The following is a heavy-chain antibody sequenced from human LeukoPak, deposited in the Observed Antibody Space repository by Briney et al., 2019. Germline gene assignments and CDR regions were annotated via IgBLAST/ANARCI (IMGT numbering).Heavy chain of an antibody. CDR1: GYTFTSYG. CDR2: ISAYNGNT. J-gene: IGHJ4*02. D-gene: IGHD5-18*01. V-gene: IGHV1-18*01. Sequence: GASVKVSCKASGYTFTSYGISWVRQAPGQGLEWMGWISAYNGNTNYAQKLQGRVTMTTDTSTSTAYMELRSLRSDDTAVYYCARDLESGYSYGPHIFDYWGQGTLVTVSS. CDR3: ARDLESGYSYGPHIFDY.